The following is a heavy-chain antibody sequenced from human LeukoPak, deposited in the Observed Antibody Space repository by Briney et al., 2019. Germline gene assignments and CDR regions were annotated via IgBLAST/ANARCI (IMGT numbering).Heavy chain of an antibody. J-gene: IGHJ4*02. D-gene: IGHD3-22*01. CDR1: GFTFSSYA. V-gene: IGHV3-23*01. CDR3: AKQAYDSPRTDFDY. CDR2: VSTSGGST. Sequence: PGGSLRLSCAASGFTFSSYAMSWVRQAPGKGLEWVSGVSTSGGSTYYADSVKGRFTISRDNSKNTLHLQMNSLRAEDTAIYYCAKQAYDSPRTDFDYWGQGTLVTVPS.